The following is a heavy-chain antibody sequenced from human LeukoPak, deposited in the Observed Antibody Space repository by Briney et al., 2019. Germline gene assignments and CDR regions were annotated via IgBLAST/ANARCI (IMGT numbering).Heavy chain of an antibody. J-gene: IGHJ4*02. CDR1: GFTFSSYG. CDR3: ARGRGHGYNTADY. D-gene: IGHD5-24*01. CDR2: IWYDGSNK. V-gene: IGHV3-33*01. Sequence: PGRSLRLSCAASGFTFSSYGMHWVRQAPGKGLEWVAVIWYDGSNKYYADSVKGRFTVSRDNSKNTLYLQMNSLRPEDTAVYYCARGRGHGYNTADYWGQGTLVTVSS.